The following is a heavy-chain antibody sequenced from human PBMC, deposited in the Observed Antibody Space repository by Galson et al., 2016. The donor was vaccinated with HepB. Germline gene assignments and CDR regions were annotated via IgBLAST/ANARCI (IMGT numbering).Heavy chain of an antibody. CDR3: AKDTRPPEFSSDWSYYGMDV. CDR1: GFTFGDYA. CDR2: ISWNSVSI. Sequence: SLRLSCAASGFTFGDYAMHWVRQAPGKGLEWVSGISWNSVSINYADSVKGRFTISRDNAKNSLYLQINNLRAEGTALYYCAKDTRPPEFSSDWSYYGMDVWGQGTTVTVSS. D-gene: IGHD6-19*01. J-gene: IGHJ6*02. V-gene: IGHV3-9*01.